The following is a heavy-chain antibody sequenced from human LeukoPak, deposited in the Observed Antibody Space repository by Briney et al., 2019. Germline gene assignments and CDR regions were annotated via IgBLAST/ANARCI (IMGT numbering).Heavy chain of an antibody. CDR2: MNPNSGNT. D-gene: IGHD3-9*01. V-gene: IGHV1-8*01. Sequence: ASVKVSCKASGYTFTSYDINWVRQATGQGLEWMGWMNPNSGNTGYAQKFQGRVTMTRNTSISTAYMELSSLRSEDTAVHYCASTLNTPDILILPDAFDIWGQGTMVTVSS. J-gene: IGHJ3*02. CDR3: ASTLNTPDILILPDAFDI. CDR1: GYTFTSYD.